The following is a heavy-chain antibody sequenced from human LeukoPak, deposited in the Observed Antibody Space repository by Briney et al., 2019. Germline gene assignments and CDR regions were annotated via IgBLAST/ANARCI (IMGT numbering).Heavy chain of an antibody. V-gene: IGHV3-48*03. Sequence: GGSLRLSCAASGFTFSSYEMNWVRQAPGKGLEWVSYISSSGSTIYYADSVEGRFTISRDNAKNSLYLQMNSLRAEDTALYYCVRVSEVLYYFDYWGQGTLVTVSS. CDR1: GFTFSSYE. J-gene: IGHJ4*02. CDR2: ISSSGSTI. CDR3: VRVSEVLYYFDY. D-gene: IGHD2-8*01.